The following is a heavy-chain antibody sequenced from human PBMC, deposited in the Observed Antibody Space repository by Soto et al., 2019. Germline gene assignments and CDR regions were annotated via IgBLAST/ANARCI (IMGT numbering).Heavy chain of an antibody. CDR2: IIPALGTA. CDR1: GGTFSSHT. CDR3: ARPDFGAYWYFDL. Sequence: QDQLVQSGAEVKKPGSSVKVSCKASGGTFSSHTFSWVRQAPGQGLEWMGRIIPALGTATYAQKFQGRVTITADESATTVYMELNSLRSEDTAVYDCARPDFGAYWYFDLWGRGTLVTVSS. D-gene: IGHD4-17*01. J-gene: IGHJ2*01. V-gene: IGHV1-69*08.